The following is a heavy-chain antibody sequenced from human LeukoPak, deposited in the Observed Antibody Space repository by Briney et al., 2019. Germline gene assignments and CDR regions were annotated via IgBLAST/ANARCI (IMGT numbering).Heavy chain of an antibody. J-gene: IGHJ4*02. Sequence: ASVKVSCKASGYTFTSYDINWVRQATGQGLEWMGWMNPNSGNTGYAQKFQSRVTMTGNTSISTAYMELSSLRSEDTAVYYCARSYYGSGSYYNWVMITIGGVEFDYWGQGTLVTVSS. V-gene: IGHV1-8*01. CDR1: GYTFTSYD. CDR2: MNPNSGNT. D-gene: IGHD3-10*01. CDR3: ARSYYGSGSYYNWVMITIGGVEFDY.